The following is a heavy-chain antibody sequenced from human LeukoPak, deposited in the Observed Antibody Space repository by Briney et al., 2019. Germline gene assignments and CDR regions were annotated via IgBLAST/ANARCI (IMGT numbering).Heavy chain of an antibody. CDR1: GGSISSGSYY. J-gene: IGHJ4*02. D-gene: IGHD3-22*01. CDR3: ARDSYSSGYTLDY. V-gene: IGHV4-61*02. Sequence: SQTLSLTCTVSGGSISSGSYYWSWIRQPAGKGLEWIGRIYTSGSTNYNPSLKSRVTISVDTSKNQCSLKLSSVTAADTAVYYCARDSYSSGYTLDYWGQGTLVTVSS. CDR2: IYTSGST.